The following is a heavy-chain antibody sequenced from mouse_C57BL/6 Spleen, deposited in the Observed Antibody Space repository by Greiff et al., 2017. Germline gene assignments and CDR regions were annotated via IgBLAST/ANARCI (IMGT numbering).Heavy chain of an antibody. CDR2: FYPGSGSI. V-gene: IGHV1-62-2*01. CDR3: AKSGRLRRGRYFDY. Sequence: QVQLQQSGAELVKPGASVKLSCKASGYTFTEYTIHWVKQRSGQGLEWIGWFYPGSGSIRYNEKFKDKATLTADKSSSTVYMELSSLTSADSAVYYGAKSGRLRRGRYFDYWGQGTTLTVSS. J-gene: IGHJ2*01. CDR1: GYTFTEYT. D-gene: IGHD2-4*01.